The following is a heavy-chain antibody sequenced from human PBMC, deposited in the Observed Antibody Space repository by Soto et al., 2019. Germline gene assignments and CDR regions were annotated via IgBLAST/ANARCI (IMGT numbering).Heavy chain of an antibody. CDR1: GYSFTSYW. Sequence: GESLKISCKGSGYSFTSYWISWVRQMPGKGLEWMGRIDPSDSYTNYSPSSQGHVTISADKSISTAYLQWSSLKASDTAMYYCARHLRDIVVVPTGMDVWGQGTTVTVSS. D-gene: IGHD2-2*01. CDR3: ARHLRDIVVVPTGMDV. CDR2: IDPSDSYT. J-gene: IGHJ6*02. V-gene: IGHV5-10-1*01.